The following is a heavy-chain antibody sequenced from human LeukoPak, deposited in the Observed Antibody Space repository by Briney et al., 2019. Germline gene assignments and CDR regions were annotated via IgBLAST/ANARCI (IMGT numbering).Heavy chain of an antibody. CDR3: ALGGSGAPFGY. J-gene: IGHJ4*02. V-gene: IGHV3-48*03. CDR1: GFTFRSYE. CDR2: ISNRGSTI. D-gene: IGHD2-15*01. Sequence: GGSLRLSCAASGFTFRSYEMNWVRQAPGKGLEWLSYISNRGSTIYYADSVKGRFTISRDNTKNSLYLQMNSLRAEDTAVYYCALGGSGAPFGYWGQGTLVTVSS.